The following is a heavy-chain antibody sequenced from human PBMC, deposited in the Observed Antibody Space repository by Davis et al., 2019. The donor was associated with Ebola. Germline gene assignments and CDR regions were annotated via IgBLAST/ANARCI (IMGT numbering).Heavy chain of an antibody. CDR2: MSGRGGYT. CDR1: GFTFSNYA. CDR3: TKEIEGTGTAVLHY. V-gene: IGHV3-23*01. J-gene: IGHJ4*02. D-gene: IGHD2-8*02. Sequence: PGGSLRLSCEASGFTFSNYAMSWVRQAPGKGLEWVSAMSGRGGYTYHADSVKGRFTISRDNSKNTLFLQMNSLRAEDTAVYYSTKEIEGTGTAVLHYWGKGTLVTVSS.